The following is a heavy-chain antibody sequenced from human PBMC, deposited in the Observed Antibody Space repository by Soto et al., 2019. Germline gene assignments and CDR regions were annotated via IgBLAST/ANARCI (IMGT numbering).Heavy chain of an antibody. CDR1: GYTFTGYY. CDR3: ARSTFLYSYGPPSSNYYYYGMDV. D-gene: IGHD5-18*01. V-gene: IGHV1-2*04. Sequence: ASVKVSCKASGYTFTGYYMHWVRQAPGQGLEWMGWINPNSGGTNYAQKFQGWVTMTRDTSISTAYMELSRLRSDDTAVYYCARSTFLYSYGPPSSNYYYYGMDVWGQGTTVTVSS. CDR2: INPNSGGT. J-gene: IGHJ6*02.